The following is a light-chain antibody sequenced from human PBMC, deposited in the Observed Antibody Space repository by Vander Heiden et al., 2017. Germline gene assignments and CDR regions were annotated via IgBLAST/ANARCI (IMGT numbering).Light chain of an antibody. CDR3: QVWDSSSDHVV. V-gene: IGLV3-21*02. Sequence: SYVLTQPPSVSVAPGQTARITCGGNNIRSKSVHWYQQTQGQAPVLVVYLDSDRHSGIPERFSGSNSGNTATLTISRVEAGDEADYYCQVWDSSSDHVVFGGGTKLTVL. CDR2: LDS. CDR1: NIRSKS. J-gene: IGLJ2*01.